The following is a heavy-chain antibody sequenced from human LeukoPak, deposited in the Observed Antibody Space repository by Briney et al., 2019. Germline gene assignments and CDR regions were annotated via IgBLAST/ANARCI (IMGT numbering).Heavy chain of an antibody. CDR2: ISSLGSYT. D-gene: IGHD5-12*01. CDR3: ARVFLTYSGYDLNFFDS. J-gene: IGHJ4*02. CDR1: GFTFSNYS. Sequence: WGVLRLSCAASGFTFSNYSMTWVRQAPGKGLEWVSSISSLGSYTYYADSVKGRFTISRDSADNSLCLQMNSLRGDDTAVYYCARVFLTYSGYDLNFFDSWGQGALVTVSP. V-gene: IGHV3-21*01.